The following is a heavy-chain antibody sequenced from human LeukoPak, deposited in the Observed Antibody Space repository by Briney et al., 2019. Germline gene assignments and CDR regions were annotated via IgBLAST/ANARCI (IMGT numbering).Heavy chain of an antibody. D-gene: IGHD4-11*01. J-gene: IGHJ6*03. CDR2: INPNSGGR. Sequence: ASVKVSCKASGYTYTGYYMHWVRQAPGQGLEWMGWINPNSGGRNYAQKFQGRVTMTRDTSISTAYMELSRLRSDDTAVYYCARAATTHYYYYMDVWGKGTTVTVSS. CDR3: ARAATTHYYYYMDV. CDR1: GYTYTGYY. V-gene: IGHV1-2*02.